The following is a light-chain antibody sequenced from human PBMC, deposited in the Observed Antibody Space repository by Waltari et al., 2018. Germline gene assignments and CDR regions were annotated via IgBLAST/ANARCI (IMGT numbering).Light chain of an antibody. CDR3: QVWDSSSGYV. Sequence: SYVLTQPPSVSVAPGKTARITCGGNNIGSKSVHWYQQKPGQAPVLVIDSDSDRTSGIPERCSGANYGNTATLSVSRVEAGDEAVYYCQVWDSSSGYVFGSGTKVTVL. CDR1: NIGSKS. CDR2: SDS. J-gene: IGLJ1*01. V-gene: IGLV3-21*04.